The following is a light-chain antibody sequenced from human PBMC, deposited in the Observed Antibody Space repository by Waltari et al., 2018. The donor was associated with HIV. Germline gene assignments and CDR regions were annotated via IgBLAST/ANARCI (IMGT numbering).Light chain of an antibody. CDR3: QSADSSGTYRV. J-gene: IGLJ3*02. V-gene: IGLV3-25*03. CDR2: KDS. CDR1: ALPKQY. Sequence: SYELTQPPSVSVSPGQTARITCSGDALPKQYAYWYHQKPGQAPVMVIYKDSERPSGSPERFSGSSSGTTVTLTISGVQAEDEADYYCQSADSSGTYRVFGGGTKLTVL.